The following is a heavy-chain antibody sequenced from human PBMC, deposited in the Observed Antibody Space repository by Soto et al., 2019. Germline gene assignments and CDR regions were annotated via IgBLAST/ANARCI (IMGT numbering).Heavy chain of an antibody. D-gene: IGHD3-10*01. J-gene: IGHJ3*02. V-gene: IGHV1-2*04. CDR2: INPNSGGT. Sequence: ASVKVSCKASGYTFTGYYMHWVRQAPGQGLEWMGWINPNSGGTNYAQKFQGWVTMTRDTSISTAYMELSRLRSDDTAVYYCATGTLYDRYGSRSENAFDIWGQGTMVTVSS. CDR1: GYTFTGYY. CDR3: ATGTLYDRYGSRSENAFDI.